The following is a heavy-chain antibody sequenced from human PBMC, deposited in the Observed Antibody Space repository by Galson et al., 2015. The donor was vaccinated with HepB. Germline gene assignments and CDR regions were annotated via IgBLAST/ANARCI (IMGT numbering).Heavy chain of an antibody. CDR2: IDPSDSYT. CDR3: ARHRDTAMVTGY. J-gene: IGHJ4*02. V-gene: IGHV5-10-1*01. CDR1: GYSCTSYW. D-gene: IGHD5-18*01. Sequence: QSGAEVKKPGESLRISCKGSGYSCTSYWISWVRQMPGKGLEWMGRIDPSDSYTNYSPSFQGHVTISADKSISTAYLQWSSLKASDTAMYYCARHRDTAMVTGYWGQGTLVTVSS.